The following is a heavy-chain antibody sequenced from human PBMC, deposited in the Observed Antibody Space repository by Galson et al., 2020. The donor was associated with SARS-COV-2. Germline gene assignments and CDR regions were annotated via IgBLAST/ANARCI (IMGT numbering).Heavy chain of an antibody. V-gene: IGHV3-15*01. CDR1: GFSFSNAW. CDR2: IKSKSDGGTT. J-gene: IGHJ5*02. D-gene: IGHD2-15*01. Sequence: GESLKISCAASGFSFSNAWMSWVRQAPGKGLEWVGHIKSKSDGGTTEYAAPVKDRFAISRDDSENILYLQMNSLKTEDTAMYYCTAFGYCTGGSCIDPWGQGTLVTVSS. CDR3: TAFGYCTGGSCIDP.